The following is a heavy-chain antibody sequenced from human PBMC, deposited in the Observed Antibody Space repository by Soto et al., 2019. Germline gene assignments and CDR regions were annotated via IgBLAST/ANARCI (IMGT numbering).Heavy chain of an antibody. J-gene: IGHJ6*02. CDR2: ISGSGGST. CDR1: GFTFSSYA. D-gene: IGHD2-15*01. CDR3: AKDSRAGLLHYYYYYYGMDV. V-gene: IGHV3-23*01. Sequence: PGGSLRLSCAASGFTFSSYAMSWVRQAPGKGLEWVSAISGSGGSTYYADSVKGRFTISRDNSKNTLYLQMNSLRAEDTAVYYCAKDSRAGLLHYYYYYYGMDVWGQGTTVTVSS.